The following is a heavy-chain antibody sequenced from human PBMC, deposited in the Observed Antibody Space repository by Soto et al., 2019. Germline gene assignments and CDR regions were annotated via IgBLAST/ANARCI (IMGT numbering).Heavy chain of an antibody. V-gene: IGHV1-18*01. CDR2: ISAYNGNT. CDR3: AREVAAEGSHYFDY. J-gene: IGHJ4*02. CDR1: GYTFTSYR. D-gene: IGHD2-15*01. Sequence: ASVKVSCKASGYTFTSYRISWVRQAPGQGLEWMGWISAYNGNTNYAQKLQGRVTMTTDTSTSTAYMELRSLRSDDTAVYYCAREVAAEGSHYFDYWGQGTLVTVSS.